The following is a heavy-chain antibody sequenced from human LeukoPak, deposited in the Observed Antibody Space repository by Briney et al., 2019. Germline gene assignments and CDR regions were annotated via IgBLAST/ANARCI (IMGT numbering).Heavy chain of an antibody. V-gene: IGHV3-64*01. J-gene: IGHJ6*02. CDR1: GFTFSSYA. CDR2: ISSNGGST. D-gene: IGHD3-3*01. Sequence: GGSLGLSCAASGFTFSSYAMHWVRQAPGKGLEYVSAISSNGGSTYYANSVKGRFTISRDNSKNTLYLQMGSLRAEDMAVYYCARGGYDFWSGYYPYYYYGMDVWGQGTTVTVSS. CDR3: ARGGYDFWSGYYPYYYYGMDV.